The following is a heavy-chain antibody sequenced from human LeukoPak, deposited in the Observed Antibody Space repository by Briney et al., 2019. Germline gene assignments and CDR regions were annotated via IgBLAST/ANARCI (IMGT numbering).Heavy chain of an antibody. J-gene: IGHJ4*02. D-gene: IGHD3-10*01. V-gene: IGHV3-48*01. CDR2: ISGSSGVI. CDR1: GFTFSSDS. CDR3: ARRSSPDYYNSGTNYLFDY. Sequence: GGSLRLSCAASGFTFSSDSMNWVRQGPGKGLEWVSFISGSSGVIYYADPVKGRFTISRDNAKNSVSLQMNSLRAEDTAVYYCARRSSPDYYNSGTNYLFDYWGQGTLVTVSS.